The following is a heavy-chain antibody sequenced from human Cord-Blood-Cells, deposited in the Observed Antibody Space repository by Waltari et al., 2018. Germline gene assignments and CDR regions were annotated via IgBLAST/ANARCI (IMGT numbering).Heavy chain of an antibody. V-gene: IGHV4-34*01. Sequence: QVQLQQWGAGLLKPSETLSLTCAVYGGSFSGYYWSWIPQPPGTGRGWIGEINHSGSTNYNPSLKSRVTISVDTSKNQFSLKLSSVTAADTAVYYCARGGGYYYDSSGYYYYYGMDVWGQGTTVTVSS. CDR3: ARGGGYYYDSSGYYYYYGMDV. D-gene: IGHD3-22*01. J-gene: IGHJ6*02. CDR2: INHSGST. CDR1: GGSFSGYY.